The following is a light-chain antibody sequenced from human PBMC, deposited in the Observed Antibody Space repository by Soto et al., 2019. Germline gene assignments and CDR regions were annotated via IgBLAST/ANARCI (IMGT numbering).Light chain of an antibody. Sequence: EIVLTQSPGTLSLSPGERATLSCRASQSVSSNYLAWYQQKRGQAPRLLIYGASSRATGIPTRFSVSGSGTDFTLPISSLEHEDFAVYYCQQYDTSPRTFGQGTKVEI. CDR3: QQYDTSPRT. J-gene: IGKJ1*01. V-gene: IGKV3-20*01. CDR2: GAS. CDR1: QSVSSNY.